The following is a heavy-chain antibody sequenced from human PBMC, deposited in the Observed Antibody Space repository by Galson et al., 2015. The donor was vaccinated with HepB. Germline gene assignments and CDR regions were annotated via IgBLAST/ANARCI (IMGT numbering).Heavy chain of an antibody. CDR2: IKQDGSKK. J-gene: IGHJ4*02. CDR1: GFTFSNYW. V-gene: IGHV3-7*01. Sequence: SLRLSCAASGFTFSNYWMGWVRQAPGKGLEWVASIKQDGSKKHYVDSVEGRSTISRDNAKNSLYLHLNSLRAEDTAVYYCARASSGTYCQNFNSWGQGILVTVSS. CDR3: ARASSGTYCQNFNS. D-gene: IGHD1-26*01.